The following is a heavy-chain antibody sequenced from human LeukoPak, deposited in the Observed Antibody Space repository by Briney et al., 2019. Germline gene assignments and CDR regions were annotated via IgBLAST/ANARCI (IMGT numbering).Heavy chain of an antibody. CDR3: ARSSHLGSGWFDP. CDR1: GFTFSSCA. D-gene: IGHD3-16*01. V-gene: IGHV3-30-3*01. Sequence: GRSLRLSCAASGFTFSSCAIHWVRQAPGKGLEWVALISYDGSNKYYADSVKGRFTISRDNSKNTLYLQMNSLRVEDTAVYYCARSSHLGSGWFDPWGQGTLVTVSS. CDR2: ISYDGSNK. J-gene: IGHJ5*02.